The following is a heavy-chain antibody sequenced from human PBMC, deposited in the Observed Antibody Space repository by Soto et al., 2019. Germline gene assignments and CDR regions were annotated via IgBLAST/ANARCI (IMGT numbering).Heavy chain of an antibody. V-gene: IGHV3-49*03. CDR2: IRSKAYGGTT. CDR3: TRVRYCSSTSCAQWFDP. D-gene: IGHD2-2*01. J-gene: IGHJ5*02. Sequence: PGGSLRLSCTASGFTFGDYAMSWFRQAPGKGLEWVGFIRSKAYGGTTEYAASVKGRFTISRDDSKSIAYLQMNSLKTEDTAVYYCTRVRYCSSTSCAQWFDPWGQRTLVTVSS. CDR1: GFTFGDYA.